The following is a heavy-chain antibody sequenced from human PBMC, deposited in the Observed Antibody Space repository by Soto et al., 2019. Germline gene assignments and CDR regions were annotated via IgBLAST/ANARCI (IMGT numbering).Heavy chain of an antibody. CDR2: IGSNTYGGTT. V-gene: IGHV3-49*04. J-gene: IGHJ6*02. D-gene: IGHD1-7*01. Sequence: PGGSLRFSCTASGFTFGDYAMNWVRQAPGKGLEWVGFIGSNTYGGTTEYAASVKGRFTISRDDSRSIAYLQMNSLKPEDTAVYYCSRGTSRFDYGLDVWGQGTTVTVSS. CDR3: SRGTSRFDYGLDV. CDR1: GFTFGDYA.